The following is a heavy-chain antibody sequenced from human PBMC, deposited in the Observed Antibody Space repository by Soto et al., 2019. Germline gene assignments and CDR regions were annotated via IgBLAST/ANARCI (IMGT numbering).Heavy chain of an antibody. J-gene: IGHJ6*02. Sequence: SVKVSCKASGGTFSSYAISWVRQAPGQGLEWMGGIIPIFGTANYAQKFQGRVTITADESTSTAYMELSSLRSEDTAVYYCARVPVVPPDYYYYGMNVWGQGTTVTVSS. CDR1: GGTFSSYA. D-gene: IGHD2-2*01. CDR2: IIPIFGTA. CDR3: ARVPVVPPDYYYYGMNV. V-gene: IGHV1-69*13.